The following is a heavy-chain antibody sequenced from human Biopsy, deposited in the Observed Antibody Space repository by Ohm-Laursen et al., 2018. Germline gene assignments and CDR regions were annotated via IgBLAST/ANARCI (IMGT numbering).Heavy chain of an antibody. CDR2: IDWDDAK. CDR3: ARIPILVVPAAIVYRHRRHLQGLDV. Sequence: TQTLTLTFTLSGFSLNTRGMSVTWIRQPPGKALEWLARIDWDDAKFYSESLKTRLTISKGTSENHVVLTLSDVAPVDTATYFCARIPILVVPAAIVYRHRRHLQGLDVWGQGTTVIVSS. D-gene: IGHD2-2*02. V-gene: IGHV2-70*16. J-gene: IGHJ6*02. CDR1: GFSLNTRGMS.